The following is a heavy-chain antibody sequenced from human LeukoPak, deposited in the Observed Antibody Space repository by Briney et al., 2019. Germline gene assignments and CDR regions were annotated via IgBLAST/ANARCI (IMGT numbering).Heavy chain of an antibody. D-gene: IGHD5-24*01. CDR1: GGSFNNYA. V-gene: IGHV1-69*04. CDR2: IIPIFGIA. Sequence: GASVKVSCKASGGSFNNYAISWVRQAPGQGLEWMGRIIPIFGIANSAQKFQGRVTITADKSTNTAYMELSSLRSEDTAVYYCARDDARDGYNAYGMDVWGQGTTVTVSS. J-gene: IGHJ6*02. CDR3: ARDDARDGYNAYGMDV.